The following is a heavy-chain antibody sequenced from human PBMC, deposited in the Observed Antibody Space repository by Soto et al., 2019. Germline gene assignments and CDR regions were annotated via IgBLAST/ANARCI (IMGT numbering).Heavy chain of an antibody. CDR3: ARFGLRGSDY. Sequence: QVQLQQWGAGLLKPSETLSLTCAVYGGSFSGYYWSWIRQPPGKGLEWIGEINHSGSTNYNPSLKRRVTISVDTSKNQFSLKLSSVTAAATAVYYGARFGLRGSDYWGQGTLVTVSS. D-gene: IGHD3-10*01. CDR1: GGSFSGYY. J-gene: IGHJ4*02. V-gene: IGHV4-34*01. CDR2: INHSGST.